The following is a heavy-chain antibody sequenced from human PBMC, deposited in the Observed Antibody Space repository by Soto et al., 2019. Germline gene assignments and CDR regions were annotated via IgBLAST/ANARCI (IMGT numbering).Heavy chain of an antibody. CDR1: GGSFSGYY. CDR3: ARGIHFGYSSSWYYFDY. Sequence: SETLSLTCAVYGGSFSGYYWSWIRQPPGKGLEWIGEINHSGSTNYNPSLKSRVTISVDTSKNQFSLKLSSVTAADTAVYYCARGIHFGYSSSWYYFDYWGQGTLVTVSS. J-gene: IGHJ4*02. D-gene: IGHD6-13*01. V-gene: IGHV4-34*01. CDR2: INHSGST.